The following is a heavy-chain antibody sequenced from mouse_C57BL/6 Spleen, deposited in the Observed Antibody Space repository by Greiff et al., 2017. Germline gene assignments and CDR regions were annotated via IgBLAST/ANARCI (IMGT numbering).Heavy chain of an antibody. CDR1: GYAFSSSW. V-gene: IGHV1-82*01. J-gene: IGHJ4*01. D-gene: IGHD3-2*01. CDR2: IYPGDGDT. Sequence: VKLQQSGPELVKPGASVKISCKASGYAFSSSWMNWVKQRPGKGLEWIGRIYPGDGDTNYNGKFKGKATLTADKSSSTAYMQLSSLTSEDSAVYFCADSSRGAMDYWGQGTSVTVSS. CDR3: ADSSRGAMDY.